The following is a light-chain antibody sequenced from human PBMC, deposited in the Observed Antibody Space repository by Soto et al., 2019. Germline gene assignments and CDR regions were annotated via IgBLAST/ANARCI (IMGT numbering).Light chain of an antibody. CDR2: EVS. V-gene: IGLV2-14*03. J-gene: IGLJ1*01. CDR1: SSDVGAYDY. CDR3: SSYTSSSTRV. Sequence: QSALTQPASVSGSPGQSITISCTGSSSDVGAYDYVSWYQQHPDKAPKLMIYEVSHRPSGVSNRFYGSKSVNTATLTISGLQAEDEAYYYCSSYTSSSTRVFGTGTKLTVL.